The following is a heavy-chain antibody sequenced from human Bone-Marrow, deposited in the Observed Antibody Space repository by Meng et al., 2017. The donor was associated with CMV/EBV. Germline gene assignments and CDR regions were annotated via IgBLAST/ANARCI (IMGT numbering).Heavy chain of an antibody. Sequence: GESLKISCAASGFTFGDYAMHWVRQAPGKGLEWVSLISWDGGSTYYADSVKGRFTISRDNSKNSLYLQMNSLRAEDTALYYCAKGYDNYYYYGMDVWGQGTTVTVSS. J-gene: IGHJ6*02. V-gene: IGHV3-43D*03. CDR1: GFTFGDYA. CDR3: AKGYDNYYYYGMDV. D-gene: IGHD5-12*01. CDR2: ISWDGGST.